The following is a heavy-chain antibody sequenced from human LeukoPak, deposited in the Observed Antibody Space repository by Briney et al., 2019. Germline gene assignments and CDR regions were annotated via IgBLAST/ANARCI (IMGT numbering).Heavy chain of an antibody. V-gene: IGHV4-4*02. CDR3: ARVGSGYWGGQNYYFDY. J-gene: IGHJ4*02. CDR2: IYHSGSP. CDR1: GGSISSNNW. Sequence: SETLSLTCAVSGGSISSNNWWGWVRQPPGKGLEWIGEIYHSGSPNYNPSLKSRVTISVDKSRNHFSLNLSSVTAADTAVYYCARVGSGYWGGQNYYFDYWGQGTLVTVSS. D-gene: IGHD3-22*01.